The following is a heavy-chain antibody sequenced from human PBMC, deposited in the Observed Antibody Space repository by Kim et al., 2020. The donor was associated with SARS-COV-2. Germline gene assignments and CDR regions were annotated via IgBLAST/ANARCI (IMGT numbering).Heavy chain of an antibody. D-gene: IGHD1-26*01. CDR2: T. Sequence: TRYSPSFQGQVTISADKSISTAYLQWSSLKASDTAMYYCARLGLASAFDIWGQGTMVTVSS. J-gene: IGHJ3*02. V-gene: IGHV5-51*01. CDR3: ARLGLASAFDI.